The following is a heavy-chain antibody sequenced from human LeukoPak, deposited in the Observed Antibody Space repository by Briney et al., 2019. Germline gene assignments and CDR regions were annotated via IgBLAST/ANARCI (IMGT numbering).Heavy chain of an antibody. Sequence: GGSLRLSCAASGFTFSSYWMHWVRQAPGKGLVWVSRINSDGSGTSYADSVKGRFTISRDNAKNTLYLQMNSLRAEDTAVYYCARERYSYAFDYWGQGTLVTVSS. V-gene: IGHV3-74*01. J-gene: IGHJ4*02. D-gene: IGHD5-18*01. CDR3: ARERYSYAFDY. CDR1: GFTFSSYW. CDR2: INSDGSGT.